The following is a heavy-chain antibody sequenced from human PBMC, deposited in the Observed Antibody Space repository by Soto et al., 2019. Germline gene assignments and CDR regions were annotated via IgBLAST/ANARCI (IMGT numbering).Heavy chain of an antibody. D-gene: IGHD6-6*01. V-gene: IGHV3-15*07. Sequence: EVQLVESGGGLVKPGGSLRLSCAASGFTFSNAWMNWVRQAPGKGLEWVGRIKSKTDGGTTDYAAPVKGRFTISRDGSKNTLYLQMNSLKTEDTAVYYCTTVRIAARHYYYYGMDVWGQGTTVTVSS. CDR2: IKSKTDGGTT. J-gene: IGHJ6*02. CDR3: TTVRIAARHYYYYGMDV. CDR1: GFTFSNAW.